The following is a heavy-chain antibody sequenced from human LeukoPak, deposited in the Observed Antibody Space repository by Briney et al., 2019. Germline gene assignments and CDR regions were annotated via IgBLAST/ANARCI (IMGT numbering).Heavy chain of an antibody. CDR1: GGSISSGGYY. J-gene: IGHJ4*02. CDR3: ASLTMTTTVDY. V-gene: IGHV4-31*03. Sequence: SETLSLTCTVSGGSISSGGYYWSWIRQHPGKGLEWIGYIYYSGSTYYNPSLKSRVTISVDTSKNQSSLKLSSVTAADTAVYYCASLTMTTTVDYWGQGTLVTVSS. D-gene: IGHD4-11*01. CDR2: IYYSGST.